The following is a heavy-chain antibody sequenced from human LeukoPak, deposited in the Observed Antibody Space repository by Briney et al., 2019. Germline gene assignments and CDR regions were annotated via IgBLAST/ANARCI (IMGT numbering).Heavy chain of an antibody. V-gene: IGHV4-59*01. J-gene: IGHJ4*02. CDR1: GGSINTYY. Sequence: SETLSLTCTVSGGSINTYYWTWIRQPPGKGLEWIGYIYYSGSTNYNPSLKSRVTISLDTSKSQISLKLSSVTAADTAVYYCARGQRRLQDYWGQGTLVTVSS. CDR3: ARGQRRLQDY. CDR2: IYYSGST.